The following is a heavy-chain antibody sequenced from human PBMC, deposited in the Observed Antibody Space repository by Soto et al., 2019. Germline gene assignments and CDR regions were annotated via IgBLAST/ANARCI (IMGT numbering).Heavy chain of an antibody. D-gene: IGHD3-10*01. V-gene: IGHV5-51*01. CDR2: IFTRDSET. J-gene: IGHJ5*02. CDR3: ARGYFDSGHGYDL. Sequence: GESLKISCKGPGHLFNSHWIGWVRQTPGKGLEWMGLIFTRDSETKTSPSFQGHVSFSVDNSINTVYLQWTSLKTTDTGIYFCARGYFDSGHGYDLWGQGTLVTVSS. CDR1: GHLFNSHW.